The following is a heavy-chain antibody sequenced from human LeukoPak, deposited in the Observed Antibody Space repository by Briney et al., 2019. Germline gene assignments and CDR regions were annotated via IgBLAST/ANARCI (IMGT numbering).Heavy chain of an antibody. D-gene: IGHD3-3*01. CDR1: GFTFSSYW. Sequence: PGGSLRLSCAASGFTFSSYWMHWVRQAPGKGLVWVSRINIEGSSTSYADSVKGRFTISRDNAKNTLYLQMNSLRAEDTAVYYCARAASKITIFGVVIMDAFDIWGQGTMVTVSS. J-gene: IGHJ3*02. V-gene: IGHV3-74*01. CDR3: ARAASKITIFGVVIMDAFDI. CDR2: INIEGSST.